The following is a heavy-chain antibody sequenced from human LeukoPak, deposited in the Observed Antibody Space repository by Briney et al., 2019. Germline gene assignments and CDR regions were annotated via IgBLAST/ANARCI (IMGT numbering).Heavy chain of an antibody. Sequence: SGGSLRLSCEASGFTFSSYGMHWVRQAPGRGLEWVALITYDGYYKYYADSVKGRFTISSDNSKNTLYLHMNNLRPEDTAVYYCAKAELHEVDFWGQGTLVSVSS. V-gene: IGHV3-30*18. CDR3: AKAELHEVDF. J-gene: IGHJ4*02. CDR1: GFTFSSYG. CDR2: ITYDGYYK. D-gene: IGHD1-26*01.